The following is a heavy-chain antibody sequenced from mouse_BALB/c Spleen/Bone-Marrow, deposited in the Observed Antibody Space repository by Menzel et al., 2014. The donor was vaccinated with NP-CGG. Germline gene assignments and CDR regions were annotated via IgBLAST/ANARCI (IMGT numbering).Heavy chain of an antibody. J-gene: IGHJ4*01. CDR2: INPSNGRT. CDR3: ARGRPSAMDY. Sequence: QLQLQQSGADLVNPAASVKLSCKASGYTFTSYWMHWVKQRPGQGLEWIGEINPSNGRTSYNEKFKSKATLTVDKSSSTAYMQLSSLTSEDSAVYYCARGRPSAMDYWGKVPRVPGSS. CDR1: GYTFTSYW. V-gene: IGHV1S81*02.